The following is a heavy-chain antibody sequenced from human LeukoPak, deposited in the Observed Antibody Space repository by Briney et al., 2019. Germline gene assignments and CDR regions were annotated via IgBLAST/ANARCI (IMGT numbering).Heavy chain of an antibody. V-gene: IGHV3-23*01. CDR1: GFTLSNYA. Sequence: GGSLRLSCAASGFTLSNYAMGWVRQAPGKGLEWVSAITGSGGNTYYADSVKGRFTISRDNSKNTVFLQMNSLRAEDTAVYYCAKWGDYDVLTGYYVSDYWGQGTLVTVSS. D-gene: IGHD3-9*01. CDR3: AKWGDYDVLTGYYVSDY. CDR2: ITGSGGNT. J-gene: IGHJ4*02.